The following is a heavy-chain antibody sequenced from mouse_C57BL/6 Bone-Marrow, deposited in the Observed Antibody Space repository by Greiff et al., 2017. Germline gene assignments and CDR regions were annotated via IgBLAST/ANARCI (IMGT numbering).Heavy chain of an antibody. CDR3: ARRWDGFDY. CDR1: GYTFTDYN. Sequence: VHVKQSGPELVKPGASVKIPCKASGYTFTDYNMDWVKQSHGKSLEWIGDINPNNGGTIYNQKFKGKATLTVDKSSSTAYMELRSLTSEDTAVYYCARRWDGFDYWGQGTTLTVSS. CDR2: INPNNGGT. V-gene: IGHV1-18*01. D-gene: IGHD4-1*01. J-gene: IGHJ2*01.